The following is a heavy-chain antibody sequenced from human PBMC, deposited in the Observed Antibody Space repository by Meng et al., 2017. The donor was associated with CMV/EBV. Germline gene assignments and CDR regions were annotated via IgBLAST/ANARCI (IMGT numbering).Heavy chain of an antibody. V-gene: IGHV1-69*10. D-gene: IGHD2-2*01. Sequence: SVKVSCKASGGTFSSYAISWVRQAPGQGREWMGGIIPILGIANYAQKFQGRVTITADKSTSTAYMELSSLRSEDTAVYYCARDRYCSSTSCHHHSPYGMDVWGQGTTVTVSS. CDR1: GGTFSSYA. J-gene: IGHJ6*02. CDR3: ARDRYCSSTSCHHHSPYGMDV. CDR2: IIPILGIA.